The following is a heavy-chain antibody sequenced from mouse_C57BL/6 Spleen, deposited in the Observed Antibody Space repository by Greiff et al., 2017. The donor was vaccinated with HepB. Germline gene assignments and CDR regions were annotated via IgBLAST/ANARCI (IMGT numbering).Heavy chain of an antibody. CDR3: ARIYDGYSAWFAY. CDR2: IYPGDGDT. CDR1: GYAFSSSW. Sequence: QVQLQQSGPELVKPGASVKISCKASGYAFSSSWMNWVKQRPGKGLEWIGRIYPGDGDTNYNEKFKSKATLTVDTSSSTAYMQLSSLTSEDSAVYYCARIYDGYSAWFAYWGQGTLVTVSA. D-gene: IGHD2-3*01. J-gene: IGHJ3*01. V-gene: IGHV1-82*01.